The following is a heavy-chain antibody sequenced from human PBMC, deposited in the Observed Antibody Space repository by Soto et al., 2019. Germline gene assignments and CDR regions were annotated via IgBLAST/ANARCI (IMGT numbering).Heavy chain of an antibody. CDR3: ARVGHYYYGMDV. D-gene: IGHD3-10*01. CDR2: IVVGSGNT. Sequence: QMQLVQSGPEVKKPGTSVKVSCKASGFTFTSSAMQWVRQARGQRLEWIGWIVVGSGNTNYAQKFQERVTITRDTSASTVYMELSSLSSEDTAVYYCARVGHYYYGMDVWGQGTTVTVSS. J-gene: IGHJ6*02. CDR1: GFTFTSSA. V-gene: IGHV1-58*02.